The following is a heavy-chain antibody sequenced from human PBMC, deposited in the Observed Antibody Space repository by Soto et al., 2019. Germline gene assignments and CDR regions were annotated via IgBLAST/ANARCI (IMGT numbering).Heavy chain of an antibody. J-gene: IGHJ4*02. CDR3: ARYKDSSGYYYTDY. CDR1: GGSISRSGYY. Sequence: SETLSLTCTVSGGSISRSGYYWSWIRQHPGRGLEWIGYSYYSGSTYYNPSLKSRVTISVDTSKNQFSLNLSTVTAADTAVYYCARYKDSSGYYYTDYWGQGTLVTSPQ. D-gene: IGHD3-22*01. V-gene: IGHV4-31*03. CDR2: SYYSGST.